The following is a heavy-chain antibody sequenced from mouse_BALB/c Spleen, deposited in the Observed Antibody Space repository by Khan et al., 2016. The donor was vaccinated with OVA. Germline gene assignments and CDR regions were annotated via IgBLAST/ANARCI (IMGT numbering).Heavy chain of an antibody. CDR3: ASHLTGSFAY. Sequence: EVQLVESGGDLMKPGGSLKLSCAASGFTFSTYGMSWVRQTPDKRLEWVATINSDGYYTYYPDSVQGRFTISRNNAKNTLYLQMSSLKYGDTAMYYCASHLTGSFAYWGQGTLVTVSA. J-gene: IGHJ3*01. D-gene: IGHD4-1*01. V-gene: IGHV5-6*01. CDR1: GFTFSTYG. CDR2: INSDGYYT.